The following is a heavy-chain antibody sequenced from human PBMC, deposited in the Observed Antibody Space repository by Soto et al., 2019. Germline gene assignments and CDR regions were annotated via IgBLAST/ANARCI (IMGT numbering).Heavy chain of an antibody. D-gene: IGHD2-8*02. CDR2: VIPMFGTS. V-gene: IGHV1-69*01. Sequence: QEQLVQSGPEVKKPGSSVKVSCKASGGTFDSDGISWVRQAPGQGLECMGGVIPMFGTSNFAQKFKGRVTITADESKTTAYMELTSLRSEDTAIYFCASGPPSVAETGDYYYYYSLDVWGQGTAVTVSS. CDR3: ASGPPSVAETGDYYYYYSLDV. CDR1: GGTFDSDG. J-gene: IGHJ6*02.